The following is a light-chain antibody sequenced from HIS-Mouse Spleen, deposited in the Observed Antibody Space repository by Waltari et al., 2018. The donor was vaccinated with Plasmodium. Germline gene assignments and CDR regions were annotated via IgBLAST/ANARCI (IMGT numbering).Light chain of an antibody. J-gene: IGLJ3*02. CDR1: ALPKNY. V-gene: IGLV3-10*01. CDR2: EDS. CDR3: YSTDSSGNHRV. Sequence: SYELTQPPSVSVSPGQTARIPCSGDALPKNYAYWYQQKSGQAPVLVIYEDSKRPSGIPERCSGSSSGTMATLTISGAQVEDEADYYCYSTDSSGNHRVFGGGTKLTVL.